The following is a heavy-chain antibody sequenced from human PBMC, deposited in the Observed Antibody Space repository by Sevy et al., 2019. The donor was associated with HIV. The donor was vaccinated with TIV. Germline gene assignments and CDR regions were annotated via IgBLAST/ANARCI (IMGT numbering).Heavy chain of an antibody. Sequence: GGSLRLSCAASGFTFSSYSMNWVHQAPGKGLEWVSSISSSSSYIYYADSVKGRFTISRDNAKNSLYLQMNSLRAEDTAVYYCARAFYDFWSGYYDFDYWGQGTLVTVSS. CDR3: ARAFYDFWSGYYDFDY. V-gene: IGHV3-21*01. CDR2: ISSSSSYI. D-gene: IGHD3-3*01. CDR1: GFTFSSYS. J-gene: IGHJ4*02.